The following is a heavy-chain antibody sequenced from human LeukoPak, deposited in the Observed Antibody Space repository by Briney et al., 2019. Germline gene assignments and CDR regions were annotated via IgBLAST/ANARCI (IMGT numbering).Heavy chain of an antibody. J-gene: IGHJ4*02. Sequence: GASVKVSCKVSGYTLTELSMHWVRQAPGKGLEWMGGFDPEDGETIYAQKFQGRVTMTEDTSTDTAYMELSSLRSEDTAVYYCATYCSNTNCHIWGYYFDYWGQGTLVTVSS. CDR1: GYTLTELS. CDR3: ATYCSNTNCHIWGYYFDY. CDR2: FDPEDGET. V-gene: IGHV1-24*01. D-gene: IGHD2-2*01.